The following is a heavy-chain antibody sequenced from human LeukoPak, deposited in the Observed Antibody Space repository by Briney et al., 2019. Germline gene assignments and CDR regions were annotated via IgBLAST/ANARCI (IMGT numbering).Heavy chain of an antibody. V-gene: IGHV1-18*01. Sequence: ASVKVSFKASGYTFTSYGISWVRQAPGQGLEWMGWISAYNGNTNYAQKLQGRVTMTTDTSTSTAYMELRSLRSDDTAVYYCARDTSHVVEYDYWGQGTLVTVSS. J-gene: IGHJ4*02. D-gene: IGHD2-15*01. CDR3: ARDTSHVVEYDY. CDR1: GYTFTSYG. CDR2: ISAYNGNT.